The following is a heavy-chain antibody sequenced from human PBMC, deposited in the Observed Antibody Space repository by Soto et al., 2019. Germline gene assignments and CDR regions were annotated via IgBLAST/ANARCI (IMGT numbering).Heavy chain of an antibody. D-gene: IGHD6-13*01. J-gene: IGHJ5*02. CDR2: INAANGDT. Sequence: EASVKVSCKASGYTFTSYGIHWVRQAPGQRLEWMGWINAANGDTKYLPKFQGRVTITRDTSASTAYMELSSLRSEDTAVYYCVRRHVSATGIDWFDPWGQGTLVTVSS. CDR3: VRRHVSATGIDWFDP. V-gene: IGHV1-3*01. CDR1: GYTFTSYG.